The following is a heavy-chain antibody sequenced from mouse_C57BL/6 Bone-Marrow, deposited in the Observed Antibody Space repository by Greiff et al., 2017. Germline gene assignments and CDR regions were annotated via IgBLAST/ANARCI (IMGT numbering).Heavy chain of an antibody. CDR3: TSWSDGPWLAY. V-gene: IGHV14-4*01. D-gene: IGHD2-3*01. J-gene: IGHJ3*01. CDR2: IDPENGDT. Sequence: EVQLQQSGAELVRPGASVKLSCTASGFNIKDDYMHWVKQRPEQGLEWIGWIDPENGDTEYASKFQGKATITADKSSNTAYLQLSSLTSEDTAVYYCTSWSDGPWLAYWGQGTLVTVSA. CDR1: GFNIKDDY.